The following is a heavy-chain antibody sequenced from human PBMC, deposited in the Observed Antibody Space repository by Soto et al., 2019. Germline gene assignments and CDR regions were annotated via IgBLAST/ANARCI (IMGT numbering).Heavy chain of an antibody. D-gene: IGHD6-13*01. CDR1: GYTFTGYG. V-gene: IGHV1-18*04. CDR3: ARVKWYRSSSWNLLTWFDR. J-gene: IGHJ5*01. Sequence: ASVKVTCKASGYTFTGYGISWVRQAPAQGLAWMGWISAYNGNTNYAQKLQGRVTMTTDTSTSTAYMELRSLRSDDTAVYYCARVKWYRSSSWNLLTWFDRWGQGTLVTVS. CDR2: ISAYNGNT.